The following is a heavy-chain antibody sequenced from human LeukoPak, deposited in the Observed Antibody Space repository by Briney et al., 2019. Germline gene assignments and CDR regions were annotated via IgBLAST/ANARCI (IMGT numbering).Heavy chain of an antibody. CDR2: INTNTGNP. J-gene: IGHJ4*02. CDR1: GYTFTSYA. Sequence: ASVKVSCKASGYTFTSYAMNWVRQAPGQGLEWMGWINTNTGNPTYAQGFTGRFVFSLDTSVSTAYLQISSLKAEDTAVYYCASSNGYSSGWYLPITDYWGQGTLVTVSS. D-gene: IGHD6-19*01. CDR3: ASSNGYSSGWYLPITDY. V-gene: IGHV7-4-1*02.